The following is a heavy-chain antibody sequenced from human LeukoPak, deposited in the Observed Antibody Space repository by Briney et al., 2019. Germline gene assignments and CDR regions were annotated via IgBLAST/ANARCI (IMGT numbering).Heavy chain of an antibody. CDR1: GFSISSYC. CDR2: IYYSGST. Sequence: SETLSLTCAVSGFSISSYCWSWIRQPPGKGLEWIADIYYSGSTNYNPSLKSRVTISVDTSKNQFSLKLSSVTAADTAVYYCAREYGGFGELVAFDIWGQGTMVTVSS. D-gene: IGHD3-10*01. V-gene: IGHV4-59*01. CDR3: AREYGGFGELVAFDI. J-gene: IGHJ3*02.